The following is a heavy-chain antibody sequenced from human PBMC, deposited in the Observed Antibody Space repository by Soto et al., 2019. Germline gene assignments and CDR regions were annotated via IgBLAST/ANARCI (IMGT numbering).Heavy chain of an antibody. Sequence: QLQLRESGPGLVKPSETLSLTCTVSGGSISSSLFYWGWIRQPPGKGLEWIGNIYSTGSTDYNPSLKSRVTVSVDTSKNQFSLQLSSVTAADMAVYYCARHTNNYDNSGYYYFDFWGPGILVTVSS. D-gene: IGHD3-22*01. CDR2: IYSTGST. J-gene: IGHJ4*02. CDR3: ARHTNNYDNSGYYYFDF. CDR1: GGSISSSLFY. V-gene: IGHV4-39*01.